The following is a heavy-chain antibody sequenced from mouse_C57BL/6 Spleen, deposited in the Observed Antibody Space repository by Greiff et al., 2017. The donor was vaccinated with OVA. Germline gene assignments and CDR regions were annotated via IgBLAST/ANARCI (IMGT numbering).Heavy chain of an antibody. CDR2: IDPSDSYT. Sequence: QVQLQQPGAELVMPGASVKLSCKASGYTFTSYWMHWVKQRPGQGLEWIGEIDPSDSYTNYNQKFKGKSTLTVDKSSSTAYMQLSSLTSEDSAVYYCARSYYDGSSLAWFAYWGQGTLVTVSA. V-gene: IGHV1-69*01. CDR3: ARSYYDGSSLAWFAY. D-gene: IGHD1-1*01. CDR1: GYTFTSYW. J-gene: IGHJ3*01.